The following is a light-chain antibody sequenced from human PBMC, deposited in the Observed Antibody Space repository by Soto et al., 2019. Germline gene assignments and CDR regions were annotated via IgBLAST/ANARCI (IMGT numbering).Light chain of an antibody. Sequence: QSALTQPPSASGSPGQSVTISCTGTSSDVGGYDFVSWHQHHPGKAPKLRIFDVSKRPSGVPDRFSGSKSGNTASLTVSGLQAEGGAYYYLRSYEGRHPLVVGGRTKLNVL. CDR1: SSDVGGYDF. V-gene: IGLV2-8*01. J-gene: IGLJ2*01. CDR2: DVS. CDR3: RSYEGRHPLV.